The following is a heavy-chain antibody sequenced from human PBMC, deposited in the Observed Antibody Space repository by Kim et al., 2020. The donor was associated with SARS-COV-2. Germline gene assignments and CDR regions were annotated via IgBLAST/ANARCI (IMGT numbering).Heavy chain of an antibody. D-gene: IGHD2-2*02. Sequence: ASVKVSCKASGYTFTSYDINWVRQATGQGLEWMGWMNPNSGNTGYAQKFQGRVTMTRNTSISTAYMELSSLRSEDTAVYYCARAGVGVYQLLYNDAFDIWGQGTMVTVSS. CDR1: GYTFTSYD. CDR3: ARAGVGVYQLLYNDAFDI. V-gene: IGHV1-8*01. CDR2: MNPNSGNT. J-gene: IGHJ3*02.